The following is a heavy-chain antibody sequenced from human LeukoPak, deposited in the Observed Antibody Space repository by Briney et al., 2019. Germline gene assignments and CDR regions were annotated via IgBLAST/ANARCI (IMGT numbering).Heavy chain of an antibody. CDR2: IIPIFGTA. D-gene: IGHD3-16*01. CDR1: GGTFSSYA. Sequence: SVKVSCKASGGTFSSYAISWVRQAPGQGLEWMGGIIPIFGTANYAQKFQGRVTITTDESTSTAYMELSSLRSGDTAVYYCARSEIGDSYGYYFDYWGQGTLVTVSS. J-gene: IGHJ4*02. V-gene: IGHV1-69*05. CDR3: ARSEIGDSYGYYFDY.